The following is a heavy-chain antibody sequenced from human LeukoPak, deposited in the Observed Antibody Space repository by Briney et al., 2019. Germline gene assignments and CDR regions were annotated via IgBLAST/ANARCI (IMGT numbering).Heavy chain of an antibody. CDR1: GFTFSSYG. D-gene: IGHD3-10*01. V-gene: IGHV3-30*03. CDR2: ISYDGSNK. CDR3: TTGAGRGY. Sequence: GGSLRLSCAASGFTFSSYGMHWVRQAPGKGLEWVAVISYDGSNKYYADSVKGRFTISRDNSKNTLYLQMNSLKTEDTAVYYCTTGAGRGYWGQGTLVTVSS. J-gene: IGHJ4*02.